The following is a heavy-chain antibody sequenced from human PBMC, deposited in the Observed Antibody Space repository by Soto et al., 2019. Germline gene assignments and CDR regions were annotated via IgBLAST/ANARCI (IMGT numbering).Heavy chain of an antibody. J-gene: IGHJ4*02. V-gene: IGHV4-38-2*01. CDR2: IYHSGST. D-gene: IGHD3-22*01. Sequence: ASETLSLTCAVSGYSISSSYYWGWIRQPPGKGLEWIGSIYHSGSTYYNPSLKSRVTISVDTSKNQFSLKLSSVTAADTAVYYCASSNYYYDSSGYQKGPFDYWGQGTLVTVSS. CDR1: GYSISSSYY. CDR3: ASSNYYYDSSGYQKGPFDY.